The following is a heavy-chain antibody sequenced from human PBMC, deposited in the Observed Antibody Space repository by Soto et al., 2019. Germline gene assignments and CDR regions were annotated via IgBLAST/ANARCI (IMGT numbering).Heavy chain of an antibody. J-gene: IGHJ4*02. V-gene: IGHV4-30-2*01. D-gene: IGHD6-13*01. CDR2: IDHSGNS. CDR3: ARGGLAAAGPYYFDY. Sequence: QLQLQESGSRLVKSSQTLSLTCAVSGGSISSGGYSWSWIRQPPGKGLEWIGYIDHSGNSYYNPSLKSRVTIXXDXSTXQFSLKVNSVTAADTAVYYCARGGLAAAGPYYFDYWGQGSLVTVSS. CDR1: GGSISSGGYS.